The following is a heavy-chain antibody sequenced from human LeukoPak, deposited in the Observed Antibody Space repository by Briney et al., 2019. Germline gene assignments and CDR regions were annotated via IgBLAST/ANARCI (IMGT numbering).Heavy chain of an antibody. CDR1: GFTVISNY. Sequence: GGSLRLSCAASGFTVISNYMSGVRQAPGKGLDGVSVIYSGGSTYYTDPGNGRFTISRDNSKNSLYLHMNSLRAEDTAVYYCATTYYYDGSGYLDYWGQGTLVTVSS. CDR2: IYSGGST. CDR3: ATTYYYDGSGYLDY. V-gene: IGHV3-66*01. J-gene: IGHJ4*02. D-gene: IGHD3-22*01.